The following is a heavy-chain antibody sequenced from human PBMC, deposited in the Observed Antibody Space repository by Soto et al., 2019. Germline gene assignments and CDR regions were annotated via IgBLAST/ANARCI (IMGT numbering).Heavy chain of an antibody. CDR2: INHSGST. CDR1: GGSFSPYF. CDR3: ARLASGWQYYYFDF. J-gene: IGHJ2*01. Sequence: QVQLHQWGAGLLKPSETLSLTCAVYGGSFSPYFWSWIRQPPGKGLEWIGEINHSGSTNYNPSLTRRATLSVATSKNQVSLKLTSVTAADTAVYYCARLASGWQYYYFDFWGRGTPVTVSS. V-gene: IGHV4-34*01. D-gene: IGHD6-19*01.